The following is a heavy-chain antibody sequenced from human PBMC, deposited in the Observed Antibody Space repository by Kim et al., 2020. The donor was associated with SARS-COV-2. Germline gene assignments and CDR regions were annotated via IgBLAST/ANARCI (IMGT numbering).Heavy chain of an antibody. D-gene: IGHD6-19*01. Sequence: GGSLRLSCSASGFTFSSYAMHWVRQAPGKGLEYVSAISSNGGSTYYADSVKGRFTISRDNSKNTLYLQMSSLRAEDTAVYYCVKEPYNSGWYPYFDYWGQGTLVTVSS. V-gene: IGHV3-64D*06. CDR2: ISSNGGST. CDR1: GFTFSSYA. J-gene: IGHJ4*02. CDR3: VKEPYNSGWYPYFDY.